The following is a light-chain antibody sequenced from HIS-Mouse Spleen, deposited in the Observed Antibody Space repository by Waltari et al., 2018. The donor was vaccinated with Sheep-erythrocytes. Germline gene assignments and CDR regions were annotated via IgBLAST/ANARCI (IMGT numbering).Light chain of an antibody. CDR1: SSDVGSYNL. V-gene: IGLV2-23*01. CDR3: CSYAGSSTPWV. Sequence: QSALTQPASVSGSPGQSITISCTGTSSDVGSYNLVSWYQQHPGKAPKLMIYEGRKRPSGVFNRFSGSKSGNTASLTISGLQAEDEADYYCCSYAGSSTPWVFGGGTKLTVL. J-gene: IGLJ3*02. CDR2: EGR.